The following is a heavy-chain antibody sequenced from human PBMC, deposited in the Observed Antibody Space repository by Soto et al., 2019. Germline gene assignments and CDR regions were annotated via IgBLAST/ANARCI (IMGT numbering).Heavy chain of an antibody. J-gene: IGHJ4*02. Sequence: QVHLVQSGAEVKKPGASVKVSCKGSGYDFTTYGITWVRQAPGQGLEWMAWISAHNGNTDYAQKHQGRVTVTRDTSTSTAYMELRSLRSDDTAVYHCARGRYGAYWGQGALVTVSA. CDR3: ARGRYGAY. D-gene: IGHD3-10*01. CDR1: GYDFTTYG. CDR2: ISAHNGNT. V-gene: IGHV1-18*01.